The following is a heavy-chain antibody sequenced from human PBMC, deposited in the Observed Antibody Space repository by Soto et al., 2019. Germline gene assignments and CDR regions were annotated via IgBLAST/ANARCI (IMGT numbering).Heavy chain of an antibody. CDR3: ARGLYYYDSSGYFVLRPQTSDAFDI. Sequence: QVQLVQSGAEVKKPGASVKVSCKASGYTFTGYYMHWVRQAPGQGLEWMGWINPNSGGTNYAQKFQGRVTMTRDTTISTAYMDLSRLRSDDTAVYYCARGLYYYDSSGYFVLRPQTSDAFDIWGQGTMVTVSS. J-gene: IGHJ3*02. V-gene: IGHV1-2*02. CDR1: GYTFTGYY. CDR2: INPNSGGT. D-gene: IGHD3-22*01.